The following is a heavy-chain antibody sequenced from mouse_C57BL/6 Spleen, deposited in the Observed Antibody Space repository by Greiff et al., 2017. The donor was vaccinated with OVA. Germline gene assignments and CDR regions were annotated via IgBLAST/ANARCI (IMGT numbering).Heavy chain of an antibody. CDR2: IHPNSGST. CDR3: ARSITTAYWYFDV. CDR1: GYTFTSYW. D-gene: IGHD2-4*01. J-gene: IGHJ1*03. V-gene: IGHV1-64*01. Sequence: QVQLQQPGAELVKPGASVKLSCKASGYTFTSYWMHWVKQRPGQGLEWIGMIHPNSGSTNYNEKFKSKATLTVDKSSSTAYMQLSSLTSEDSAVYYCARSITTAYWYFDVWGTGTTVTVS.